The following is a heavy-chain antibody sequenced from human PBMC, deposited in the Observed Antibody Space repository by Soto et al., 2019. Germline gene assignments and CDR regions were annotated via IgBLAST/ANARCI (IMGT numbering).Heavy chain of an antibody. CDR2: IWYDGSNK. V-gene: IGHV3-33*01. J-gene: IGHJ6*02. CDR3: ARGRVIRQQPNRYYGMDV. D-gene: IGHD6-13*01. Sequence: PGGSLRLSCAASGFTFSSYGMHWVRQAPGRGREWVAVIWYDGSNKYYADSVKGRFTISRDNSKNTLYLQMNSLRAEDTAVYYCARGRVIRQQPNRYYGMDVWGQGTTVTVSS. CDR1: GFTFSSYG.